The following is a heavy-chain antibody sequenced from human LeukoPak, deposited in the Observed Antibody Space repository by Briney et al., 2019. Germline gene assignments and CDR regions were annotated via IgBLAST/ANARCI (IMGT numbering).Heavy chain of an antibody. CDR3: AQQVGYCSNGSCYFTY. J-gene: IGHJ1*01. CDR2: INHSGST. Sequence: PSETLSLTCAVYGGSFSGYYWSWIRQPPGKGLEWIGEINHSGSTNYNPSLKSRVTISVDTSKNQFSLKLSSVTAADTAVYYCAQQVGYCSNGSCYFTYWGQGTLVTVSS. V-gene: IGHV4-34*01. D-gene: IGHD2-15*01. CDR1: GGSFSGYY.